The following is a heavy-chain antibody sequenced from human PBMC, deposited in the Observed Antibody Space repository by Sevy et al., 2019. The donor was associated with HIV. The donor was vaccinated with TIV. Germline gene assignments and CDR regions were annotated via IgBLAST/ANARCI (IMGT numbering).Heavy chain of an antibody. CDR2: IKQDGSEK. J-gene: IGHJ3*02. CDR1: GFTFSSYW. Sequence: GGCLRLSCAASGFTFSSYWMSWVRQAPGKGLEWVANIKQDGSEKYYVDSVKGRFTISRDNAKNSLYLQMNSLRAEDTAVYYCARAKYYYDSSGSSGNHDAFDIWGQGTMVTVSS. CDR3: ARAKYYYDSSGSSGNHDAFDI. V-gene: IGHV3-7*01. D-gene: IGHD3-22*01.